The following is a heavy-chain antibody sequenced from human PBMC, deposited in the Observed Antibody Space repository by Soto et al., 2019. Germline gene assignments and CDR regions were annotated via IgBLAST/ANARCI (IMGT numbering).Heavy chain of an antibody. CDR1: GFTFSSYS. CDR3: ASGEDCSGGSSPCDY. Sequence: GGSLRLSCAASGFTFSSYSMNWVRQAPGKGLEWVSSISSSSSYIYYADSVKGRFTISRDNAKNSLYLQMNSLRAEDTAVYYCASGEDCSGGSSPCDYWGQGTLVTVSS. J-gene: IGHJ4*02. V-gene: IGHV3-21*01. D-gene: IGHD2-15*01. CDR2: ISSSSSYI.